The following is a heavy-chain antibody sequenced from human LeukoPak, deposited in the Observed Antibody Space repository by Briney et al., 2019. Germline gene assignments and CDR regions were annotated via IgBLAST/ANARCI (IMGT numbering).Heavy chain of an antibody. CDR1: GFTFSSYA. J-gene: IGHJ4*02. D-gene: IGHD2-21*01. CDR3: AKDIAPPYCGGDCFSE. CDR2: ISGSGGTT. V-gene: IGHV3-23*01. Sequence: PGGSLRLSCAASGFTFSSYAMNWVRQAPGKGLEWVSAISGSGGTTYYADSVKGRFTISRDNSKNTAHLQMNSLRPEDTAVYYCAKDIAPPYCGGDCFSEWGQGTLVTVSS.